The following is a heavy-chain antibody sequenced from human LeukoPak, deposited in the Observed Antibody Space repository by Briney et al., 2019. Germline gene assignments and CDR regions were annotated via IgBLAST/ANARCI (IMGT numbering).Heavy chain of an antibody. Sequence: PGGSLRLSCAASGFTFSSYSMNWVRQAPGKGLEWVSSISSSSSYIYYADSVKGRFTISRDNAKNSLYLQMNSLRAEDTAVYYCARRRCSGGSCYIRGFDYWGQGTLVIVSS. CDR3: ARRRCSGGSCYIRGFDY. CDR1: GFTFSSYS. CDR2: ISSSSSYI. V-gene: IGHV3-21*01. J-gene: IGHJ4*02. D-gene: IGHD2-15*01.